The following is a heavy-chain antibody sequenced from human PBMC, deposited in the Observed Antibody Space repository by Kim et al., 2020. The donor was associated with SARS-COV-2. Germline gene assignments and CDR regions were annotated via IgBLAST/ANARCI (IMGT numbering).Heavy chain of an antibody. Sequence: YYAESVKGRFTISRDNSKNTLYLQMNSLRAEDTAVYYCAKVGMLQYYFDYWGQGTLVTVSS. CDR3: AKVGMLQYYFDY. V-gene: IGHV3-23*01. D-gene: IGHD4-4*01. J-gene: IGHJ4*02.